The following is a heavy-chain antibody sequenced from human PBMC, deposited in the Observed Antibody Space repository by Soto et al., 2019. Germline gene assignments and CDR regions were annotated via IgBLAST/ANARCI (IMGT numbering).Heavy chain of an antibody. CDR3: ASFMIGPLTDYHGMDV. D-gene: IGHD3-22*01. V-gene: IGHV1-18*04. J-gene: IGHJ6*02. CDR2: ISAYNGNT. CDR1: GYTFTSYG. Sequence: ASVKVSCKASGYTFTSYGINWVRQAPGQGLEWMGWISAYNGNTNYAQKLQGRVTMTTDTSTSTAYMELRSLRSDDTAVYYCASFMIGPLTDYHGMDVWGQGTSVTVSS.